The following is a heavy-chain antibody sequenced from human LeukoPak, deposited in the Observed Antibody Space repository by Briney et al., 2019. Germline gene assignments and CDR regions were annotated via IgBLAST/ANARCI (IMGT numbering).Heavy chain of an antibody. Sequence: GGSLRLSCAASGFPFSTYGMHWVRQAPGKGLEWVAFIRYDGSNDYYADSVRGRFSISRDNSKNTLYLQMSSLTPEDTAVYYCAKDLFTEWLPMDVWGKGTTVTVSS. V-gene: IGHV3-30*02. CDR2: IRYDGSND. J-gene: IGHJ6*03. CDR3: AKDLFTEWLPMDV. CDR1: GFPFSTYG. D-gene: IGHD3-3*01.